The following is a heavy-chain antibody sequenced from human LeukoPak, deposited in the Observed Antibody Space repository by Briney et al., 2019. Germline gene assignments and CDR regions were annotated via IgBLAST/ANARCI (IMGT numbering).Heavy chain of an antibody. J-gene: IGHJ5*02. CDR3: AKGSSGYFADL. V-gene: IGHV3-23*01. Sequence: GGSLRLSCAASGFIFNNYGLIWVRQAPGKGLEWVSATSNDGGGTQYADFVEGRFTISRDNSKNMLFLQMSSLRAEDTALYYCAKGSSGYFADLWGPGTLVTVSS. CDR2: TSNDGGGT. D-gene: IGHD3-22*01. CDR1: GFIFNNYG.